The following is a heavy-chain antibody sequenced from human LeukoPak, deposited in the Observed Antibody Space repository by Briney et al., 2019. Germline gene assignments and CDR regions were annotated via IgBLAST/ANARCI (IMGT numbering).Heavy chain of an antibody. V-gene: IGHV3-23*01. CDR1: GFTFSSYA. Sequence: GGSLRLSCAASGFTFSSYAMSWVRQAPGKGLEWVSAISGSGGSTYYADSVKGRFTISRDNSKNTLYLQMNSLRAEDTAVYYCAKDSRSSSWGSYRSIDSLDYWGQGTLVTVSS. CDR3: AKDSRSSSWGSYRSIDSLDY. CDR2: ISGSGGST. D-gene: IGHD3-16*02. J-gene: IGHJ4*02.